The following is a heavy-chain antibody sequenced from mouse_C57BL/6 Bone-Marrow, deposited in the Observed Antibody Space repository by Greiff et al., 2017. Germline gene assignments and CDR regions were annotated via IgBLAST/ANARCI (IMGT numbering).Heavy chain of an antibody. D-gene: IGHD2-12*01. CDR2: IYPGSGST. Sequence: VKLQQPGADLVKPGASVKISCTASGYTFTSYWITWVHQRPGQGLEWIGDIYPGSGSTNYNEKFKSKVILTVDTSSSTAYMQLSSLTSEDTAVYYCARYYIGGFDYWGQGTTLTVSS. J-gene: IGHJ2*01. V-gene: IGHV1-55*01. CDR1: GYTFTSYW. CDR3: ARYYIGGFDY.